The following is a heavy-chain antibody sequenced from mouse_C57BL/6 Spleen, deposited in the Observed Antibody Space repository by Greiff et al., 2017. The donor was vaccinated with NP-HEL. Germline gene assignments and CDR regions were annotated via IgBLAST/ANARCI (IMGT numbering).Heavy chain of an antibody. CDR3: ARFITTVVAKNFDV. Sequence: QVQLQQPGAELVMPGASVKLSCKASGYTFTSYWMHWVKQRPGQGLEWIGEIDPSDSYTNYNQKFKGKSTLTVDKSSSTAYMQLSSLTSEDSAVYYCARFITTVVAKNFDVWGTGTTVTVSS. J-gene: IGHJ1*03. D-gene: IGHD1-1*01. CDR1: GYTFTSYW. CDR2: IDPSDSYT. V-gene: IGHV1-69*01.